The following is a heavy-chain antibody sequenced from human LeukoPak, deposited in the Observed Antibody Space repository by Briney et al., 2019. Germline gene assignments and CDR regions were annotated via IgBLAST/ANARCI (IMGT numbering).Heavy chain of an antibody. Sequence: GGSLRLSCGASGLGFSTDWMSWVRQAPGKGLEWVANIKQDGSDKYYVDSVKGRFTISIDNAKNSLYLQMNSLRADDTAVYYCARDRDWGYFDYWGQGTLVTVSS. D-gene: IGHD3/OR15-3a*01. CDR1: GLGFSTDW. J-gene: IGHJ4*02. CDR3: ARDRDWGYFDY. CDR2: IKQDGSDK. V-gene: IGHV3-7*04.